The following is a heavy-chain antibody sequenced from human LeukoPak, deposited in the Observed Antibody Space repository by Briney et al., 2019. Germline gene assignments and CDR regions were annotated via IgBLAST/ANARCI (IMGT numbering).Heavy chain of an antibody. CDR3: AKEDYVPFDY. Sequence: GGSLRLSCAASGFTFSSNGMHCVRQAPGKGLEWVAVISYDGSNKYYADSVKGRFTISRDNSKNTLYLQMNSLRAEDTAVYYCAKEDYVPFDYWGQGTLVTVSS. D-gene: IGHD4-17*01. CDR1: GFTFSSNG. CDR2: ISYDGSNK. J-gene: IGHJ4*02. V-gene: IGHV3-30*18.